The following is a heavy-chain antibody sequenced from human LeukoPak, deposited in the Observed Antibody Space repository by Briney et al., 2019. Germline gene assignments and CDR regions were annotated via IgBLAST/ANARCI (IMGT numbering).Heavy chain of an antibody. CDR3: ARAGPYCPSSTCYLPADYYYMDV. D-gene: IGHD2-2*01. V-gene: IGHV4-38-2*01. J-gene: IGHJ6*03. CDR1: GYSLSSGYY. Sequence: PSETLSLTCAVSGYSLSSGYYWGCIRQPPGKGREWIGNFFNCETTYYNPSPNTRVAISVDASKNQFSLRLTSMTAPDTAVYYCARAGPYCPSSTCYLPADYYYMDVWGKGTTVTVSS. CDR2: FFNCETT.